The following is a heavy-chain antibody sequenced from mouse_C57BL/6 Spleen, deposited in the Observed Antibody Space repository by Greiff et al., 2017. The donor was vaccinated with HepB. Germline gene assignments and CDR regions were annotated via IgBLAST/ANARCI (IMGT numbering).Heavy chain of an antibody. Sequence: DVHLVESGGGLVQPGGSLKLSCAASGFTFSDYGMAWVRQAPRKGPEWVAFISNLAYSIYYADTVTGRFTISRENAKNTLYLEMSSLRSEDTAMYYCARHGYDAAYYYAMDYWGQGTSVTVSS. CDR3: ARHGYDAAYYYAMDY. J-gene: IGHJ4*01. CDR1: GFTFSDYG. CDR2: ISNLAYSI. V-gene: IGHV5-15*01. D-gene: IGHD2-2*01.